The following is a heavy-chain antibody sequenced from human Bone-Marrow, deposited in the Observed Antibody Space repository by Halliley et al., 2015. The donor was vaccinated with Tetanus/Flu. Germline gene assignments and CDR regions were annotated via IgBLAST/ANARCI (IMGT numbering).Heavy chain of an antibody. D-gene: IGHD5-12*01. CDR2: ISSRGDIT. V-gene: IGHV3-48*03. CDR1: GFTFSNYD. Sequence: LRLSCVASGFTFSNYDMNWLRQAPGKGPEWVSSISSRGDITYYADSVEGRFTISRDNAKNSLSLQMNSLRVEDTALYYCATRGLSFWGQGAQVTVSS. CDR3: ATRGLSF. J-gene: IGHJ4*02.